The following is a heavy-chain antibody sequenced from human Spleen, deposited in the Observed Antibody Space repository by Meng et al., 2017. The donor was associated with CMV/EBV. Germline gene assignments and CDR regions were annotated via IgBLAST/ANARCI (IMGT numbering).Heavy chain of an antibody. CDR2: LDWNGGRT. CDR1: GFNFCAFG. D-gene: IGHD2-21*01. CDR3: ARVPVVRATHYFDY. V-gene: IGHV3-20*03. J-gene: IGHJ4*02. Sequence: SGFNFCAFGMGWVRQAPGKGLEWVSSLDWNGGRTINSDSVQGRFTISRSNTKNSLFLQMNSLRAEDTGLYFCARVPVVRATHYFDYWGQGTLVTVSS.